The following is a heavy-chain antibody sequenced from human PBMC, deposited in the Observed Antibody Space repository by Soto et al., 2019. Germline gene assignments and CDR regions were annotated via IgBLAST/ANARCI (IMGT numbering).Heavy chain of an antibody. D-gene: IGHD2-2*01. J-gene: IGHJ5*02. CDR3: ARQLVFCSRIICYGYFAP. V-gene: IGHV4-59*08. Sequence: QVQLQESGPGLVAPSETLSLTCTVSGASISSYYWNWIRQPPGKGLEWIGYIHYSGNTKYNPSLKSQVTIPVDTSKNQFHLQLSSVTAADTAVYFCARQLVFCSRIICYGYFAPLGQGTLVTVSS. CDR1: GASISSYY. CDR2: IHYSGNT.